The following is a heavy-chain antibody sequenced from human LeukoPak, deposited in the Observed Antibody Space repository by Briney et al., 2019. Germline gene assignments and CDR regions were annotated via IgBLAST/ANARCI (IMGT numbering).Heavy chain of an antibody. D-gene: IGHD6-19*01. CDR3: AKLPVAGLYFDY. CDR2: ISSGGGST. J-gene: IGHJ4*02. Sequence: PGGSLRLSCAASGFTFSSYGMSWVRQAPGKGLEWISAISSGGGSTYYIDSVKGRFTISRDNSKNTLFLQVNSLRVEDTAVYYCAKLPVAGLYFDYWGQGTQVTVSS. V-gene: IGHV3-23*01. CDR1: GFTFSSYG.